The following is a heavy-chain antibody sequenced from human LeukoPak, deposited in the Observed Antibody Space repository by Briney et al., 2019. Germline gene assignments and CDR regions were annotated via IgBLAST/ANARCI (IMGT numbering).Heavy chain of an antibody. CDR2: IKSKTDGGTT. V-gene: IGHV3-15*01. Sequence: GGSLRLSCAASGFTFSNAWMSWVRQAPGKGLEWVGRIKSKTDGGTTDYAAPVKGRFTISRDDSKNTLYLQMNSLKTEDTAVYYCTTAITMVRGVIEDYYYYYGMDVWGQGTTVTVSS. D-gene: IGHD3-10*01. J-gene: IGHJ6*02. CDR1: GFTFSNAW. CDR3: TTAITMVRGVIEDYYYYYGMDV.